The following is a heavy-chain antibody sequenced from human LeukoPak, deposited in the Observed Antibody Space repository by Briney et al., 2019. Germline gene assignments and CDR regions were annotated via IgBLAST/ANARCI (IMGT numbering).Heavy chain of an antibody. D-gene: IGHD3-9*01. CDR2: IKQDGSEK. J-gene: IGHJ5*02. Sequence: GGSLRLSCAATGFIFRSYWMNWVRQAPGKGLEWLAIIKQDGSEKHYKGSVEGRFTISRDNAKNSLHLQMNSLRAEDTAVYYCAGGSGYLITSWGQGTLVTVSS. CDR3: AGGSGYLITS. V-gene: IGHV3-7*01. CDR1: GFIFRSYW.